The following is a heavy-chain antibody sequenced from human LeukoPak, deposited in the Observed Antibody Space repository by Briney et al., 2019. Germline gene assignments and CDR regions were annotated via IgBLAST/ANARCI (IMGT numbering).Heavy chain of an antibody. Sequence: PGGSLRLSCAASGFTFSSYAMSWVRQAPGKGLEWVSAISGSGGSTYYADSVKGRITISRDNSKNTLYLQMNSLRAEDTAVYYCAKDPYDILTGYFDYWGQGTLVTVSS. V-gene: IGHV3-23*01. CDR3: AKDPYDILTGYFDY. CDR2: ISGSGGST. CDR1: GFTFSSYA. J-gene: IGHJ4*02. D-gene: IGHD3-9*01.